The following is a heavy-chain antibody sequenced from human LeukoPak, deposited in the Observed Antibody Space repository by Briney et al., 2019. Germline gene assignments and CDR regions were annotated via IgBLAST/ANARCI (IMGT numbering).Heavy chain of an antibody. J-gene: IGHJ4*02. V-gene: IGHV4-31*03. D-gene: IGHD4-23*01. Sequence: SETLSLTCTVSGGSITSDIYWNWIRQHPGKGLEWVRSIHNSRGTSYNPSLESRLTISLDTSENQFFLKMSYVTAADTAMYYCGKVGGNSNSWGQGTLVTVSS. CDR1: GGSITSDIY. CDR2: IHNSRGT. CDR3: GKVGGNSNS.